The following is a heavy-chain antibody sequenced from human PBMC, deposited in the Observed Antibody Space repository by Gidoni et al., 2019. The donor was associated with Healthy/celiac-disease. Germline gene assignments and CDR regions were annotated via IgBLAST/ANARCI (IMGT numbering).Heavy chain of an antibody. D-gene: IGHD1-26*01. J-gene: IGHJ4*02. CDR1: GFTVSSTY. Sequence: EVQLVESGGGLVQPGGSLRLSCAALGFTVSSTYMSWVRQAPGKGLEWVSVIYSGGSTYYADSVKGRFTISRDNSKNTLYLQMNSLRAEDTAVYYCARSYSFDYWGQGTLVTVSS. V-gene: IGHV3-66*02. CDR2: IYSGGST. CDR3: ARSYSFDY.